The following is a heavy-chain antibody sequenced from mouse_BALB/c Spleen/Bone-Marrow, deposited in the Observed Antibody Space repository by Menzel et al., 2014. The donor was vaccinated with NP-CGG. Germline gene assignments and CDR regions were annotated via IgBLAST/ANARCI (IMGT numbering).Heavy chain of an antibody. V-gene: IGHV1S81*02. CDR2: INPSNGRT. CDR1: GYTFTSYW. D-gene: IGHD1-1*01. J-gene: IGHJ2*01. CDR3: ARRTTTVVATDY. Sequence: VQLQPSGAELVKPGASVKLSCKASGYTFTSYWMHWVKQRPGQGLEWIGEINPSNGRTNYNEKFKSKATLTVDKSSXTAYMQLSSLTSEDSAVYYCARRTTTVVATDYWGQGTTLTVSS.